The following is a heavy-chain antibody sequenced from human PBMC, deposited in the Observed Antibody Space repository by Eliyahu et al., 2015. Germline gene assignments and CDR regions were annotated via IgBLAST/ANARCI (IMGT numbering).Heavy chain of an antibody. CDR1: GYTFSTSW. J-gene: IGHJ4*02. CDR3: ARIFDLETIPPPFFDL. CDR2: IRPSDSDT. D-gene: IGHD1-1*01. Sequence: EVQLVQSGGDLKKPGESLKISCKGSGYTFSTSWIGWVRQMPGKGLEWMGIIRPSDSDTKYSPSFQGHVTLSADRSVNTVYLQWSSLRASDTAIYYCARIFDLETIPPPFFDLWGRGTLVTVSS. V-gene: IGHV5-51*01.